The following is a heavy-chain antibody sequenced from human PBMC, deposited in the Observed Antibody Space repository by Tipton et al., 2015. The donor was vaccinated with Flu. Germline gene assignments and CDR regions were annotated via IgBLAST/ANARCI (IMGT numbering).Heavy chain of an antibody. D-gene: IGHD1-26*01. Sequence: QVQLVQSGAEVKKPGASVKVSCKASGYTFTSYYMHWVRQAPGQGLEWMGIINPSGGSTSYAQKFQGRVTMTRDTPTSTVYMELSSLRSEDTAVYYCARDAGSGSYYQPFDYWGQGTLVTVSS. CDR3: ARDAGSGSYYQPFDY. CDR1: GYTFTSYY. J-gene: IGHJ4*02. V-gene: IGHV1-46*01. CDR2: INPSGGST.